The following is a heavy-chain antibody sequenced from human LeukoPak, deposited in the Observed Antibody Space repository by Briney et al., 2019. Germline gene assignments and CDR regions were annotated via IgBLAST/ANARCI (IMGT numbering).Heavy chain of an antibody. CDR2: INWNGGST. CDR3: ARGHCSSTSCYAGFDY. D-gene: IGHD2-2*01. J-gene: IGHJ4*02. Sequence: PGGSLRPSCAASGFTFDDYGMSWVRQAPGKGLEWVSGINWNGGSTGYADSVKGRFTISRDNAKNSLYLQMNSLRAEDTALYYCARGHCSSTSCYAGFDYWGQGTLVTVSS. V-gene: IGHV3-20*04. CDR1: GFTFDDYG.